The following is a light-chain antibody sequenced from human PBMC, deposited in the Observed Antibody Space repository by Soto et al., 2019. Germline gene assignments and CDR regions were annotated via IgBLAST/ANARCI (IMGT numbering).Light chain of an antibody. CDR1: QSVARNL. J-gene: IGKJ2*01. V-gene: IGKV3-20*01. Sequence: EIVLTQSPGTLSLSPGERATLSCRASQSVARNLLAWFQQRPGQPPRLLIYDAIGRATGIPDRFSGSGSATDSTLTINRLEPEDFAVYYCHQYARSPLTFGQGTKLEIK. CDR2: DAI. CDR3: HQYARSPLT.